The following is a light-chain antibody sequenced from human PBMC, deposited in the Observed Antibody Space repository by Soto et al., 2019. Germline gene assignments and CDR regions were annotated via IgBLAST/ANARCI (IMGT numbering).Light chain of an antibody. Sequence: QSALTQPASVSGSPGQSITISYTGTSSDVGGYNYVSWYQQHPGKVPKLMIYEVSNRPSGVSNRFSGSKSGNTASLTISGLQAEDEADYYCSSYTSSSLYVFGTGTKLTVL. CDR1: SSDVGGYNY. CDR3: SSYTSSSLYV. J-gene: IGLJ1*01. CDR2: EVS. V-gene: IGLV2-14*01.